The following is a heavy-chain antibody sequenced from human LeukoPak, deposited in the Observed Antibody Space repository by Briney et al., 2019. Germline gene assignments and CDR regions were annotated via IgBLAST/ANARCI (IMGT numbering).Heavy chain of an antibody. V-gene: IGHV4-39*01. Sequence: KPSETLSLTCTVSGGSISSSSYYWAWIRQPPGKGLEWIGSIYYSGSTSYNPSLKSRVTISVDTSKNQFSLKLSSVTAADTAVYYCASTQAGDYPIKFFDYWGQGTLVTVSS. J-gene: IGHJ4*02. D-gene: IGHD4-17*01. CDR2: IYYSGST. CDR3: ASTQAGDYPIKFFDY. CDR1: GGSISSSSYY.